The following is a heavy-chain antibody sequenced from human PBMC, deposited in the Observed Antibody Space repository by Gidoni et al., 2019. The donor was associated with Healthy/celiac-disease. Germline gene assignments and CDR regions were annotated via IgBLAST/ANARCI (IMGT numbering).Heavy chain of an antibody. CDR1: GCSICRSSYY. D-gene: IGHD6-19*01. Sequence: QLQLQESGPGLVKPSETLSLTCTVSGCSICRSSYYWGWIRQPPGKGLEWIGSLYYSGSTYYNPSRKSRVTISVDTSKNQFSLKLSSVTAADTAVYYCARTTAEAVDYYYYMDVWGKGTTGTVSS. V-gene: IGHV4-39*01. CDR2: LYYSGST. CDR3: ARTTAEAVDYYYYMDV. J-gene: IGHJ6*03.